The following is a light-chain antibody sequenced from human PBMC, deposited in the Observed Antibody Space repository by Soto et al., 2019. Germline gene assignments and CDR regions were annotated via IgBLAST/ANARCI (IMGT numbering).Light chain of an antibody. CDR3: QHYGDSSWT. Sequence: EIVLTQSPGTLSLSPGERATLSCRADRSVSDTLLTWFQQKPGQAPRLLIFGTSNKAPGIPDIFSGSGSRTDFPLTISRLEPDDLAVYYCQHYGDSSWTFGQGTKVEIK. CDR1: RSVSDTL. V-gene: IGKV3-20*01. J-gene: IGKJ1*01. CDR2: GTS.